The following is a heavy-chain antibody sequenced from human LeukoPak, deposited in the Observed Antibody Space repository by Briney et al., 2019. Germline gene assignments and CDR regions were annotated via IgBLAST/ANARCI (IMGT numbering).Heavy chain of an antibody. D-gene: IGHD2-15*01. CDR3: ARTGYCKGGSCYSWFDP. J-gene: IGHJ5*02. CDR1: GYAFTSYY. CDR2: INPSGGST. Sequence: ASVKVSCKAAGYAFTSYYMHLVRHAPAQGLEWMGIINPSGGSTSVVQKFQGRVTMTWDTSASTVYMELSSMRSDDAVVYYWARTGYCKGGSCYSWFDPWGQGTLVTVSS. V-gene: IGHV1-46*01.